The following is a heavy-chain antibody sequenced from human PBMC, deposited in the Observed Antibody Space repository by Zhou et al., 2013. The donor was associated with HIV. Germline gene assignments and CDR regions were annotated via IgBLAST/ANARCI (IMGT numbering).Heavy chain of an antibody. CDR2: IYTSGST. Sequence: QVQLQESGPGLVKPSQTLSLTCTVSGGSISSGSYYWSWIRQPAGKGLEWIGHIYTSGSTNYNPSLKSRVTISVDTSKNQFSLKLSSVTAADTAVYYCARVYSGXYLYYFDYWGQGTLVTVSS. V-gene: IGHV4-61*09. D-gene: IGHD1-26*01. J-gene: IGHJ4*02. CDR1: GGSISSGSYY. CDR3: ARVYSGXYLYYFDY.